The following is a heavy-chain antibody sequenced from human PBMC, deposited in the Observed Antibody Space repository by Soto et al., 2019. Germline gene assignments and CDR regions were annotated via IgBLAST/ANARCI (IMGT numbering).Heavy chain of an antibody. D-gene: IGHD3-22*01. CDR2: IIPMYGTP. CDR3: ARGFAYSSAWFDQ. Sequence: SVKVSCKASGGTFGSYASSWVRQAPGQGLEWMGNIIPMYGTPNYAQNFQGRVTMIADKSTSTVYTDLGSLRTDDTAVYYCARGFAYSSAWFDQRGQGTVVTVSS. V-gene: IGHV1-69*06. CDR1: GGTFGSYA. J-gene: IGHJ5*02.